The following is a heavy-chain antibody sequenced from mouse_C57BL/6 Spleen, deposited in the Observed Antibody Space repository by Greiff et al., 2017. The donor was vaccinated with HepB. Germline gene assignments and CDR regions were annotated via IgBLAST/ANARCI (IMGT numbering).Heavy chain of an antibody. J-gene: IGHJ3*01. Sequence: EVQLQQSGPVLVKPGASVKMSCKASGYTFTDYYMNWVKQSHGKSLEWIGVINPYNSGTSYNQKFKGKATLTVDKSSSKDYMELHSLTSEDSAVYYCARGADYACFAYWGQGTLVTVSA. V-gene: IGHV1-19*01. CDR1: GYTFTDYY. D-gene: IGHD2-4*01. CDR3: ARGADYACFAY. CDR2: INPYNSGT.